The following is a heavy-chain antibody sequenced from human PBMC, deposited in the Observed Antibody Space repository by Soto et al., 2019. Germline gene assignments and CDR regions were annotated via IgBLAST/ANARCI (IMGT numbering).Heavy chain of an antibody. CDR1: GGSISSSSYY. CDR3: ARHYNWNYVFYYYYYMDV. Sequence: QLQLQESSPGLVKPSETLSLTCTVSGGSISSSSYYWGWIRQPPGKGLEWIGSIYYSGSTYYNPSLKSRVTISVDTSKNQFSLKLSSVTAADTAVYYCARHYNWNYVFYYYYYMDVWGKGTTVTVSS. J-gene: IGHJ6*03. V-gene: IGHV4-39*01. CDR2: IYYSGST. D-gene: IGHD1-7*01.